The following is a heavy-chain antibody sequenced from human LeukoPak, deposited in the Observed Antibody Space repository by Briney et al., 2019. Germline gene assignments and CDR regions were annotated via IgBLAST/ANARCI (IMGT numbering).Heavy chain of an antibody. CDR1: GDSLSSGYY. V-gene: IGHV4-38-2*01. CDR3: ARQLVWFGDRGNWFDP. Sequence: SGTLSLTCAVSGDSLSSGYYWGWIRQPPGKGLEWIGSIYHSGSTYYNPSLKSRVTISVDTSKNQFSLKLSSVTAADTAVYYCARQLVWFGDRGNWFDPWGQGTLVTVSS. CDR2: IYHSGST. J-gene: IGHJ5*02. D-gene: IGHD3-10*01.